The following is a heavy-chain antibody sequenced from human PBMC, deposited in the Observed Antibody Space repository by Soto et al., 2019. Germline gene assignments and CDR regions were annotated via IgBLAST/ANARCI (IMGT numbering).Heavy chain of an antibody. J-gene: IGHJ6*02. Sequence: SVKVSCKASGGTFSSYAISWVRQAPGQGLEWMGGIIPIFGTANYAQKFQGRVTITADKSTSTAYMELSSLRSEDTAVYYCAIHYDFWSGYPQYYYYYGMDVWGQGTTVTV. D-gene: IGHD3-3*01. CDR2: IIPIFGTA. CDR3: AIHYDFWSGYPQYYYYYGMDV. V-gene: IGHV1-69*06. CDR1: GGTFSSYA.